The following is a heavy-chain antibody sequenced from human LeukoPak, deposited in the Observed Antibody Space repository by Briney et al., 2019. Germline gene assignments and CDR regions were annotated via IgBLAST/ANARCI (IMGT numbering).Heavy chain of an antibody. CDR1: GRTSSSYA. CDR3: AMAGYCSSTSCYTGSGPYYYYGMDV. D-gene: IGHD2-2*02. V-gene: IGHV1-69*04. Sequence: SVKVSCKASGRTSSSYAISWVRQAPGQGLEWMGRIIPIFGIANYAQKFQGRVTITADKSTSTAYMELSSLRSEDTAVYYCAMAGYCSSTSCYTGSGPYYYYGMDVWGQGTTVTVSS. CDR2: IIPIFGIA. J-gene: IGHJ6*02.